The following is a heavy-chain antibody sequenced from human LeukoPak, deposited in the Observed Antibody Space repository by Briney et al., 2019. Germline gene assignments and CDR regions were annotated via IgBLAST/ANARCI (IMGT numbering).Heavy chain of an antibody. J-gene: IGHJ5*02. CDR1: GFTFSSYA. CDR3: AKESGRSYSSGRENWFDP. CDR2: ISGSGGST. D-gene: IGHD6-19*01. V-gene: IGHV3-23*01. Sequence: PGGSLRLSCAASGFTFSSYAMSWVRQAPGKGLEWVSAISGSGGSTYYADSVKGRFTISRDNSKNTLYLQMNSLRAEDTAVYYCAKESGRSYSSGRENWFDPWGQGTLVTVSS.